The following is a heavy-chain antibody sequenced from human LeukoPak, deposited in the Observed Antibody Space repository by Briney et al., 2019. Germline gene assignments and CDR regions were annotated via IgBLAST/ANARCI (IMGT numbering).Heavy chain of an antibody. CDR3: AEPIVGAEEGWY. V-gene: IGHV1-69*04. J-gene: IGHJ4*02. CDR2: IIAILGIA. CDR1: GGTLCSYA. Sequence: SVKVSFKASGGTLCSYAISWVPQAPGQGLEWMGRIIAILGIANYAQKFQGRVTITADKSTSTAYMELSSLRSEDTAVYYGAEPIVGAEEGWYWGQGTLVTVSS. D-gene: IGHD1-26*01.